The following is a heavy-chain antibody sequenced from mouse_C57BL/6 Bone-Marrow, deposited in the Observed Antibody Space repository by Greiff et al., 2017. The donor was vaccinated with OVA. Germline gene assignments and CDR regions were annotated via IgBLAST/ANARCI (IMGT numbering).Heavy chain of an antibody. J-gene: IGHJ2*01. V-gene: IGHV1-50*01. CDR3: ARGERDVGY. CDR1: GYTFTSYW. Sequence: QVQLQQPGAELVKPGASVKLSCKASGYTFTSYWMQWVKQRPGQGLEWIGEIDPSDSYTNYNQKFKGKATLTVDTSSSTAYMQLSSLTSEDSAVYYCARGERDVGYWGQGTTLTVSS. D-gene: IGHD3-3*01. CDR2: IDPSDSYT.